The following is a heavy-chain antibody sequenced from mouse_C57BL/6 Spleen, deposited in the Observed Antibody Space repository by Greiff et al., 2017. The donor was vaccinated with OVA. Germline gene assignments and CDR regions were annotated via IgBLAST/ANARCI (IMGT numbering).Heavy chain of an antibody. V-gene: IGHV1-76*01. D-gene: IGHD1-1*01. J-gene: IGHJ2*01. CDR3: ARNVHYYGDFDY. CDR2: IYPGSGNT. CDR1: GYTFTDYY. Sequence: VQLQQSGAELVRTGASVKLSCKASGYTFTDYYINWVKQRPGQGLEWIARIYPGSGNTYYNEKFKGKATLTAEKSSSTAYMQLSSLTSEDSAVYFCARNVHYYGDFDYWGQGTTLTVSS.